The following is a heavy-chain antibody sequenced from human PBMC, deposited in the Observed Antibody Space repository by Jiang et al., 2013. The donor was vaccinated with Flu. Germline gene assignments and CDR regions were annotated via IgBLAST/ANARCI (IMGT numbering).Heavy chain of an antibody. CDR2: IIPIFGTV. CDR3: AREGTGYSSSWFDH. Sequence: QLVESGAEVKKPGSSVKVSCKASGGTFSSYPISWVRQAPGQGLEWMGGIIPIFGTVNYGQKFQGRVTITADASTSTAYMELSGLRSEDTAVYYCAREGTGYSSSWFDHWGQGTLVTVSS. D-gene: IGHD2-2*01. J-gene: IGHJ5*02. V-gene: IGHV1-69*01. CDR1: GGTFSSYP.